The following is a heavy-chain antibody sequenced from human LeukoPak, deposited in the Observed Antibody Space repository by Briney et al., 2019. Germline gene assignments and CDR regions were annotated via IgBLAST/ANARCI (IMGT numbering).Heavy chain of an antibody. CDR2: IIPIFGTA. CDR3: ARGFITNYFDY. CDR1: GGTFISYA. J-gene: IGHJ4*02. V-gene: IGHV1-69*15. D-gene: IGHD3-22*01. Sequence: SVKVSCKASGGTFISYAISWVRQAPGQGLEWMGRIIPIFGTANYAQKFQSRVTITADESTSTAYMELSSLRSEDTAVYYCARGFITNYFDYWGQGTLATVSS.